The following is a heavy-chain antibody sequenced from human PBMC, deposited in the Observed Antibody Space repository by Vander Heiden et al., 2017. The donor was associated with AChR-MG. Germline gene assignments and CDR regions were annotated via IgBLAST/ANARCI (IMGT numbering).Heavy chain of an antibody. CDR3: ARARSGSYYAPVDY. J-gene: IGHJ4*02. D-gene: IGHD3-10*01. CDR2: IRIRSNYI. V-gene: IGHV3-21*01. CDR1: GFTFSSYS. Sequence: EVQLVESGGGLVKPGGSLRLSCAASGFTFSSYSMNWVRQAPGKGLEWVSSIRIRSNYIYYADSVKGRFTISRDNAKNLLFLEMNSLRAEDTAVYYCARARSGSYYAPVDYWGQGTLVTVSS.